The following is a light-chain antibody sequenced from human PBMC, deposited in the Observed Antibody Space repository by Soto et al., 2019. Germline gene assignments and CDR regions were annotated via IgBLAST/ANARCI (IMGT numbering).Light chain of an antibody. CDR1: SSDVGGYNY. J-gene: IGLJ1*01. Sequence: QSALTQPPSASGSPGQSVTISCTGTSSDVGGYNYVSWYQQHPGKAPKLMIYEVSKRPSGVPDRFSGSKSGNTASLTVSGLQAEDEADYSCTSYAASNIPFGTGTKVTVL. V-gene: IGLV2-8*01. CDR2: EVS. CDR3: TSYAASNIP.